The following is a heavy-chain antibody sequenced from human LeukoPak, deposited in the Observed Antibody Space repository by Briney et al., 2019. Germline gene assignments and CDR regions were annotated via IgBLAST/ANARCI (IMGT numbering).Heavy chain of an antibody. CDR3: ARDRGRYSSSSWFDP. Sequence: GASVKVSYKASGYTFTSYGISWVRQAPGQGLEWMGWISAYNGNTNYAQKLQGRVTMTTDTSTSTAYMELRSLRSDDTAVYYCARDRGRYSSSSWFDPWGQGTLVTVSS. V-gene: IGHV1-18*01. CDR1: GYTFTSYG. J-gene: IGHJ5*02. D-gene: IGHD6-6*01. CDR2: ISAYNGNT.